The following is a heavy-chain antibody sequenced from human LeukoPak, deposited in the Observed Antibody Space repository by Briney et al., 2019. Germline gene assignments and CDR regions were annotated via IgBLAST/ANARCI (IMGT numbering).Heavy chain of an antibody. V-gene: IGHV3-30*04. J-gene: IGHJ4*02. CDR2: ISFDGKKT. CDR1: GLTFSSYS. Sequence: GGSLRLSCTASGLTFSSYSIHWVRQAPGKGLEWVALISFDGKKTDYADSVKGQFTISRDNAKNSLYLQMNSLRVEDTAVYYCARGQAVVPAAIGEFDYWGQGTLVTVSS. D-gene: IGHD2-2*01. CDR3: ARGQAVVPAAIGEFDY.